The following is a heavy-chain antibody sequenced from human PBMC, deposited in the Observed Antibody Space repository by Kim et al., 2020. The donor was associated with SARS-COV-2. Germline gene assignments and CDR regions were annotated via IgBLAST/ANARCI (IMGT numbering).Heavy chain of an antibody. Sequence: GGSLRLSCAASGFTFSAHSMNWVRQAPGKRLEWVSSISSGSTYIYYADSVKGRFTISRDNAKNSLYLQMNSLRAEDTAVYYCARAHYGDYSHAFDIWGQGTMVTVSS. J-gene: IGHJ3*02. CDR3: ARAHYGDYSHAFDI. D-gene: IGHD4-17*01. CDR1: GFTFSAHS. CDR2: ISSGSTYI. V-gene: IGHV3-21*06.